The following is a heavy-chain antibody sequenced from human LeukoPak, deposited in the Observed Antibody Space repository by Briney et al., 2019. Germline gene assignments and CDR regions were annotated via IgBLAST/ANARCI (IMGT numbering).Heavy chain of an antibody. CDR1: GLTFSSYA. V-gene: IGHV3-23*01. J-gene: IGHJ4*02. CDR3: AKPVLGTFGVVITLYYFDY. CDR2: ISGSGGST. Sequence: GGSLRLSCAASGLTFSSYAMSWVRQAPGKGLEWVSAISGSGGSTYYADSVKGRFTISRDNSKNTLYLQMNSLRAEDTAVYYCAKPVLGTFGVVITLYYFDYWGQGTLVTVSS. D-gene: IGHD3-3*01.